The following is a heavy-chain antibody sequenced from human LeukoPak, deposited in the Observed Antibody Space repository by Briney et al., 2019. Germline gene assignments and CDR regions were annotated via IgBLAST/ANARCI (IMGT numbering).Heavy chain of an antibody. V-gene: IGHV3-23*01. CDR3: AKDRSTVVTRGIDY. CDR1: GFAFSSQA. CDR2: ISDSGSIT. Sequence: GGSLRLSCAASGFAFSSQAMGWVRQAPGKGLEWVSVISDSGSITYYADSVKGRFTISRDNSKNTLYLQVNSLRAEDTAIYYCAKDRSTVVTRGIDYWGQGTLVTVSS. D-gene: IGHD4-23*01. J-gene: IGHJ4*02.